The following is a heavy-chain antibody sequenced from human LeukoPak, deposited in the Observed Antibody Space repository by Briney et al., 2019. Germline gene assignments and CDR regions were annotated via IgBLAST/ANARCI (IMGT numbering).Heavy chain of an antibody. CDR1: GFTFSRYW. CDR2: INSDGSST. CDR3: AREYSTGFDP. D-gene: IGHD2-15*01. Sequence: GGCLRLSCAASGFTFSRYWMHWVREGPGKRLLWVSRINSDGSSTSYADSVKGRFTISRDNAKNTLYLQMNSLRAEDTAVYYCAREYSTGFDPWGQGTLVTVSS. J-gene: IGHJ5*02. V-gene: IGHV3-74*01.